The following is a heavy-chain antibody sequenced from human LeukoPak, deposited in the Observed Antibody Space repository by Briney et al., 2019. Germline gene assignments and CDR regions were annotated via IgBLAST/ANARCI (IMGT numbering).Heavy chain of an antibody. CDR3: TRGGGYYYGSGSPPPIDY. D-gene: IGHD3-10*01. J-gene: IGHJ4*02. V-gene: IGHV1-2*02. CDR1: GYTFTGYY. CDR2: INPNSGGT. Sequence: ASVKVSCKASGYTFTGYYMHWVRQAPGQGLEWMGWINPNSGGTNYAQKFQGRGTMTRDTSISTAYMELSRLRSDDTAVYYCTRGGGYYYGSGSPPPIDYWGQGTLVTVSS.